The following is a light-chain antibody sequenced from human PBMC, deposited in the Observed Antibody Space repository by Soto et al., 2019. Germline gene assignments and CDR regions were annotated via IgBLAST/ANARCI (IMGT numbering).Light chain of an antibody. CDR3: QQSYSTPPT. J-gene: IGKJ2*01. V-gene: IGKV1-39*01. CDR2: TAS. Sequence: DIKMTESPSSLSASVGDRVTITCRASQYISNYLNWYQQKSGTAPKLLIHTASTLQSGVPSRFSGRGSGPDFTLTISSVQPDDFAIYFCQQSYSTPPTFGQGTTLDIK. CDR1: QYISNY.